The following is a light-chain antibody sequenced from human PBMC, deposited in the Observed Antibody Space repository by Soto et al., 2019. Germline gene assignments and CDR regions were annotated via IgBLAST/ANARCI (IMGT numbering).Light chain of an antibody. V-gene: IGLV2-14*01. CDR3: SSYTSSSIDYV. CDR2: EVS. J-gene: IGLJ1*01. CDR1: SSDVGGYNY. Sequence: QSALTQPASVSRSPGQSITISCTGTSSDVGGYNYVSWYQQHPGKAPKLMIYEVSNRPSGVSNRFSGSKSGNTASLTISGLQAEDEADSYCSSYTSSSIDYVFGTGTKLTVL.